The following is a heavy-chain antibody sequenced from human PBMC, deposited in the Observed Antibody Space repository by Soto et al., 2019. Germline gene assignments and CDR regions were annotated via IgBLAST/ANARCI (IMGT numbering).Heavy chain of an antibody. CDR1: GGSISSSSSY. CDR2: IYYLGNT. CDR3: ARVRSRFLEWLAWFDP. D-gene: IGHD3-3*01. Sequence: SETLSLTCTVSGGSISSSSSYWGWIRQPPGKGLEWVGSIYYLGNTYYNPSLGSRVTMTTDTSTSTAYMELRSLRSDDTAVYYCARVRSRFLEWLAWFDPWGQGTLVTVSS. J-gene: IGHJ5*02. V-gene: IGHV4-39*02.